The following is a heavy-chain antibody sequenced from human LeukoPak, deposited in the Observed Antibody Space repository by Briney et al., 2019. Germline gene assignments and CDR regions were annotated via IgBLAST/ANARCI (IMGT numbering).Heavy chain of an antibody. Sequence: GGSLRLSCAASGFTFSSYAMHWVRQAPGKGLEYVSAISSNGGSTYYANSVKGRFTISRDNSKNTLYLQMGSLRAEDMAVYYGARGYDFWSGFWSHSDYWGQGTLVTVSS. CDR2: ISSNGGST. CDR1: GFTFSSYA. V-gene: IGHV3-64*01. CDR3: ARGYDFWSGFWSHSDY. J-gene: IGHJ4*02. D-gene: IGHD3-3*01.